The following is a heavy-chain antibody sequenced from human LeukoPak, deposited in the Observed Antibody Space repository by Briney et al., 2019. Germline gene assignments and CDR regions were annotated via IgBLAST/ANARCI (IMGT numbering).Heavy chain of an antibody. CDR2: IYYSGST. CDR3: ARIYYDSSGYSYYFDY. CDR1: GGSISSSSYY. V-gene: IGHV4-39*07. Sequence: PSETLSLTCTVSGGSISSSSYYWGWIRQPPGKGLEWIGSIYYSGSTYYNPSLKSRVTISVDTSKNQFSLKLSSVTAADTAVYYCARIYYDSSGYSYYFDYWGQGTLVTVSS. D-gene: IGHD3-22*01. J-gene: IGHJ4*02.